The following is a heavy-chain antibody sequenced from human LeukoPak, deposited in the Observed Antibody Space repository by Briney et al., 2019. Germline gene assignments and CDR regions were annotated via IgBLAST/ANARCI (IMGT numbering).Heavy chain of an antibody. CDR1: GGSISSYY. V-gene: IGHV4-59*01. CDR3: GRYERCGYYHGGYFQH. Sequence: SETLSLTCTVSGGSISSYYWSWIRQPPGKGLEWIGYIYYSGSTNYNPSLKSRVTISVDTSKNQFSLKLSSVTAADTAVYYCGRYERCGYYHGGYFQHWGQGTLVTVSS. J-gene: IGHJ1*01. D-gene: IGHD3-22*01. CDR2: IYYSGST.